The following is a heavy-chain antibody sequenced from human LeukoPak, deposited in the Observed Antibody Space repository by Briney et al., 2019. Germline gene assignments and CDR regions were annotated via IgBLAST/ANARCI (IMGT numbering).Heavy chain of an antibody. J-gene: IGHJ4*02. CDR1: GFTFSSYA. V-gene: IGHV3-23*01. CDR2: ISGSGGST. Sequence: GASLRLSCAASGFTFSSYAMSWVRQAPGKGLEWVSTISGSGGSTYYADSVKGRFTISRDNSKNTLYLQMNSLRAEDTAVYYCAKAPGAVPPYYFDYWGQGTLVTVSS. D-gene: IGHD6-19*01. CDR3: AKAPGAVPPYYFDY.